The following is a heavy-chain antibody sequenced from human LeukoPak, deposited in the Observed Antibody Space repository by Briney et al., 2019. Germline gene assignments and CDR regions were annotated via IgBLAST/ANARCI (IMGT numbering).Heavy chain of an antibody. J-gene: IGHJ4*02. CDR2: IYSSGST. CDR1: GGSISNDNYY. D-gene: IGHD5-18*01. V-gene: IGHV4-61*02. CDR3: ARDATGYTYGHRYFDY. Sequence: SQTLSLTCTVSGGSISNDNYYWSWIRQPAGKGLEWIGRIYSSGSTNYNPSLKSRVTISVDTSRNQFSLKLSSVTAADTALYYCARDATGYTYGHRYFDYWGQGTLVTVSS.